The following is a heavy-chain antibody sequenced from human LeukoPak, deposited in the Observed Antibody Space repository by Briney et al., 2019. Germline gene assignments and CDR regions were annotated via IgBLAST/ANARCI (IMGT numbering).Heavy chain of an antibody. D-gene: IGHD3-10*01. J-gene: IGHJ3*02. CDR3: ARIIMYYYGSGRKAFGI. CDR2: MNPNSGNT. V-gene: IGHV1-8*01. CDR1: GYTFTSYD. Sequence: ASVKVSCKASGYTFTSYDINWVRQATGQGLEWMGWMNPNSGNTGYAQKFQGRVTMTRNTSISTAYMELSRLRSDDTAVYYCARIIMYYYGSGRKAFGIWGQGTMVTVSS.